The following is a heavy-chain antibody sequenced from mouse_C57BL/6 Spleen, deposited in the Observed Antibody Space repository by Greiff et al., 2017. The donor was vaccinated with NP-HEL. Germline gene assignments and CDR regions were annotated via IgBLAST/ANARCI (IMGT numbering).Heavy chain of an antibody. D-gene: IGHD1-1*01. CDR2: IPPNSGST. V-gene: IGHV1-64*01. Sequence: QVQLKQPGAELVKPGASVKLSCKASGYTFTSYWMHWVKQRPGQGLEWIGMIPPNSGSTNYNEKFKSKATLTVDQSSSTAYMQLRSLTSEDSACYYCARITTLEADFDYWGQGTTLTVSS. J-gene: IGHJ2*01. CDR3: ARITTLEADFDY. CDR1: GYTFTSYW.